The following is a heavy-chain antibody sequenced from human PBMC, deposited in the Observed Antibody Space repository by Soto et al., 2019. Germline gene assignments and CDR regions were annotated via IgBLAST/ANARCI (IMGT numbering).Heavy chain of an antibody. CDR2: ISAYNGNT. CDR3: ARDCPQVDY. V-gene: IGHV1-18*01. CDR1: GYTFSSYH. Sequence: QIQLVQSGAEVKKPGASVKVSCKASGYTFSSYHITWVRQAPGQGLEWMGWISAYNGNTNYAQNLQGRVTMTTDPPTSTASMELSSLRSADTAVYYCARDCPQVDYWGQGTPATVSS. J-gene: IGHJ4*02.